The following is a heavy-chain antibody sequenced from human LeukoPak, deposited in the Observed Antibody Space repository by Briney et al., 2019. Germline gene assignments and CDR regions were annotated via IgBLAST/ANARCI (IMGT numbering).Heavy chain of an antibody. D-gene: IGHD2-15*01. CDR1: GYTFTDYY. V-gene: IGHV1-46*03. CDR3: ARDLFSDCSGGSCYYRVHYYMDV. Sequence: EASVKISCKVSGYTFTDYYMHWVRQAPGQGLEWMGIINPSGGSTSYAQKFQGRVTMIRDTSTSTVYMELSSLRSEDTAVYYCARDLFSDCSGGSCYYRVHYYMDVWGKGTTVTVSS. J-gene: IGHJ6*03. CDR2: INPSGGST.